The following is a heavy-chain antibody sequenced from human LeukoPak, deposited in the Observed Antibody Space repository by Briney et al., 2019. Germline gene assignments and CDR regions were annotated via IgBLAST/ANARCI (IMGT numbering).Heavy chain of an antibody. CDR1: GFTFSSYW. J-gene: IGHJ6*03. CDR3: ARDRYSGYDYIPYYYYYYMDV. CDR2: IKQDGSEK. V-gene: IGHV3-7*01. D-gene: IGHD5-12*01. Sequence: GGSLRLSCAASGFTFSSYWMSWVRQAPGKGLEWVANIKQDGSEKYYVDSVKGRFTISRDNAKNSLYLQMNSLRAEDTAVYYCARDRYSGYDYIPYYYYYYMDVWGKGTTVTVSS.